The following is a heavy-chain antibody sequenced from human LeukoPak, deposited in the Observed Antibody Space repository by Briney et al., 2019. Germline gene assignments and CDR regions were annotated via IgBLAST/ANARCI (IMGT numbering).Heavy chain of an antibody. CDR1: GGSISGSSYY. V-gene: IGHV4-39*07. J-gene: IGHJ3*02. Sequence: PSETLSLTCTVSGGSISGSSYYWGWIRQPPGKGLEWIGSIYYTGSTYYNPSLKSRVTISVDTSKNQFSLKLSSVTAADTAVYYCAKYHSTYDAFDIWGQGTMVTVSS. D-gene: IGHD2-2*01. CDR2: IYYTGST. CDR3: AKYHSTYDAFDI.